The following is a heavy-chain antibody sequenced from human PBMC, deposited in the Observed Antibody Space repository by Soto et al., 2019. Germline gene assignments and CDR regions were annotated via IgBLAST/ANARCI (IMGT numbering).Heavy chain of an antibody. V-gene: IGHV3-7*05. D-gene: IGHD3-22*01. J-gene: IGHJ4*02. CDR3: ARGGYDSSYYWYY. Sequence: GGSLRLSCAASGFTITDFWMTWVRQAPGRGLEWVANINRDGSEEYYLDSVKGRFTISRDDARSSLYLQMNSLRVEDTAVYYCARGGYDSSYYWYYWGQGSLVTVSS. CDR2: INRDGSEE. CDR1: GFTITDFW.